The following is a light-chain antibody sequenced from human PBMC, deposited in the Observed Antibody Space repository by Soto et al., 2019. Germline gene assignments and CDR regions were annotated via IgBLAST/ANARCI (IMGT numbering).Light chain of an antibody. CDR3: HQYGSSPLT. CDR1: QSLSSDS. Sequence: NVLTQFPGTLSLSPGDRATLSCRASQSLSSDSLAWYQQKPGQAPRLLIYGASSRANGIPDRFSGSGSGTDFTLTISRLEPEDFAVYYCHQYGSSPLTFGGGTKVDIK. V-gene: IGKV3-20*01. J-gene: IGKJ4*01. CDR2: GAS.